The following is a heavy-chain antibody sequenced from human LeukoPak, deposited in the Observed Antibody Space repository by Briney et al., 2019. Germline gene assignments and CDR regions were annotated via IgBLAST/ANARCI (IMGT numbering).Heavy chain of an antibody. J-gene: IGHJ4*02. Sequence: GGSLRLSCAASGFTFSTYEMNWVRQAPGKGLEWVSFIDYGATTIHYADSVKGRFTISRDNAKNSLYLQMNSLRAEDTAVYYCAREEYGTGSYDYWGQGTLVTVSS. CDR1: GFTFSTYE. D-gene: IGHD2-8*02. CDR2: IDYGATTI. V-gene: IGHV3-48*03. CDR3: AREEYGTGSYDY.